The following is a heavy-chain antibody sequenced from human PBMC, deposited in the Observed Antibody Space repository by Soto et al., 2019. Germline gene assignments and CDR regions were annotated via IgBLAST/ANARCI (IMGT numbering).Heavy chain of an antibody. J-gene: IGHJ4*02. CDR3: ARGIDY. V-gene: IGHV1-18*01. D-gene: IGHD6-13*01. CDR2: IGTYNGNT. CDR1: GYTFTSYG. Sequence: QVQLVQSGAEVKKPGASVKVSCKASGYTFTSYGINWVRQAPGQGLEWMGWIGTYNGNTNYPQKPQGRVTMTTETSTNTAYMGMRSLRSDDTAVYYCARGIDYWGQGTLVTVSS.